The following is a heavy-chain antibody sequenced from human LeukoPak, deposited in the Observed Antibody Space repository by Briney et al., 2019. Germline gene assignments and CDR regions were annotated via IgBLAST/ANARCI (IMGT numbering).Heavy chain of an antibody. V-gene: IGHV4-61*01. J-gene: IGHJ3*02. CDR1: GGSVSSGSYY. D-gene: IGHD5-18*01. CDR3: ARGRGYSYGYSPYPRHAFDI. CDR2: ISYSGST. Sequence: PSETLSLTCTVSGGSVSSGSYYWSWIRQPPGKGLEWIGYISYSGSTNYNPSLKSRVTISVDTSKNQFSLKLSSVTAADTAVYYCARGRGYSYGYSPYPRHAFDIWGQGTMVTVPS.